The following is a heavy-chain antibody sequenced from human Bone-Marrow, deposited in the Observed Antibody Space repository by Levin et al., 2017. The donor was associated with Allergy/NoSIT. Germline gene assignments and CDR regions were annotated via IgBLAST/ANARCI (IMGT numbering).Heavy chain of an antibody. V-gene: IGHV4-39*01. CDR2: VYYSGST. CDR1: GGSLSSSSYY. CDR3: ASLRWYFDV. Sequence: SCTVSGGSLSSSSYYWGWIRQPPGKGLEWIGSVYYSGSTYYNPSLKSRVTISVDTSKNQFSLKLRSVTGADTAVYYCASLRWYFDVWGRGTLVTVSS. J-gene: IGHJ2*01.